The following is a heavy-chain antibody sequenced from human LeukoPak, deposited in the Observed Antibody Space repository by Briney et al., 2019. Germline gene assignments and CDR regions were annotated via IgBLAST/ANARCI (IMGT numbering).Heavy chain of an antibody. D-gene: IGHD5-12*01. CDR1: GFTFSSYA. CDR3: ARDAGYATNWFDP. Sequence: GRSLRLSCAASGFTFSSYAMHWVRQAPGKGLEWVAVISYDGSNKYYADSVKGRFTISRDNSKNTLYLQMNSLRAKDTAVYYCARDAGYATNWFDPWGQGTLVTVSS. V-gene: IGHV3-30-3*01. CDR2: ISYDGSNK. J-gene: IGHJ5*02.